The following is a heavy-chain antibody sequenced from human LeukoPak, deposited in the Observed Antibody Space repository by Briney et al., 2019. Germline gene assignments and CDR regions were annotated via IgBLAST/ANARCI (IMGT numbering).Heavy chain of an antibody. Sequence: SETLSLTCAVYGGSFSGHYWSWIRQPPGKGLEWIGEINHSGSTNYNPSLKSRVTISVDTSKNQFSLKLSSVTAADTAVYYCASNWDYGMDVWGQGTTVTVSS. V-gene: IGHV4-34*01. CDR1: GGSFSGHY. CDR2: INHSGST. CDR3: ASNWDYGMDV. D-gene: IGHD7-27*01. J-gene: IGHJ6*02.